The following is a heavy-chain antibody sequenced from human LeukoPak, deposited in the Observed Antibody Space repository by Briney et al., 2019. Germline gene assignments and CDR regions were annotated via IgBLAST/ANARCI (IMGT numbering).Heavy chain of an antibody. J-gene: IGHJ4*02. CDR1: GYTFTSYA. CDR3: ASETYYYDSSGQNGGY. Sequence: ASVKVSCKASGYTFTSYAMHWVRQAPGQRLEWMGWINAGNGNTKYSQKFQGRVTITRDTSASTAYMELSSLRSEDTAVYYCASETYYYDSSGQNGGYWGQGTLVTVSS. CDR2: INAGNGNT. V-gene: IGHV1-3*01. D-gene: IGHD3-22*01.